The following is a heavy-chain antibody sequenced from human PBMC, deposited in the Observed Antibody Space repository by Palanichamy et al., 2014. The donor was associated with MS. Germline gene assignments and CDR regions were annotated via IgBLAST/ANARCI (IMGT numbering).Heavy chain of an antibody. CDR1: GFTFSTFS. V-gene: IGHV3-21*01. D-gene: IGHD3-22*01. Sequence: EVQLVESGEAWSSLGGPVRLSCAASGFTFSTFSMNWVRQAPGKGLEWVSSISNTGTYIYYADSVKGRFTISRDNAKNSLYLQMNSLRADDTAVYFCAREEAAYDTRWFGPWGQGTLVTVSS. CDR3: AREEAAYDTRWFGP. CDR2: ISNTGTYI. J-gene: IGHJ5*02.